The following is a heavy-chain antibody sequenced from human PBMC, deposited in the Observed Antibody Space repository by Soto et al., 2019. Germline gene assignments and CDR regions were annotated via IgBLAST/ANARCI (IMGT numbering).Heavy chain of an antibody. J-gene: IGHJ4*02. CDR1: GDSVSNNSVA. Sequence: SQTLSLTCAISGDSVSNNSVAWNWVRQSPSRGLEWLGRTYYRSKWHYDYAPSVRSRITINPDTSKNHFSLQLNSVSPEDAAVYYCARTLRGRGVRYFDDWGQGTLVTVSS. V-gene: IGHV6-1*01. D-gene: IGHD3-10*01. CDR3: ARTLRGRGVRYFDD. CDR2: TYYRSKWHY.